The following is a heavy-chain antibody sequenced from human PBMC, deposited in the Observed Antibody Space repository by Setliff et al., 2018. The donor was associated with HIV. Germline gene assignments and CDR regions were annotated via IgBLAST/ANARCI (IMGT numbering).Heavy chain of an antibody. CDR1: GGSFRGYY. CDR3: ATNLLVYMDV. D-gene: IGHD7-27*01. Sequence: SETLSLTCAVYGGSFRGYYWSWIRQPPGKGLEWIGSMYYSGSTYYNPSLKSRVTISVDTSKNQFSLKLSSVTAADTAVYYCATNLLVYMDVWGKGTTVTVSS. J-gene: IGHJ6*03. V-gene: IGHV4-34*01. CDR2: MYYSGST.